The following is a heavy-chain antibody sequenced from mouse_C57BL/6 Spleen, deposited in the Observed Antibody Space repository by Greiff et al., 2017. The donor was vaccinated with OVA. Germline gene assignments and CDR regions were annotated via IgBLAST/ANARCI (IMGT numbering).Heavy chain of an antibody. V-gene: IGHV2-9-1*01. CDR2: IWTGGGT. J-gene: IGHJ1*03. Sequence: VKLQESGPGLVAPSQCLSITCTASGFSLTSYAISWVRQPPGKGLEWLGVIWTGGGTNYYPALKSRLSISEDNSKSQVFFKMNSLQTDDTARYYCARGNWDRYFDDWGTGTTVTVSS. CDR3: ARGNWDRYFDD. D-gene: IGHD4-1*02. CDR1: GFSLTSYA.